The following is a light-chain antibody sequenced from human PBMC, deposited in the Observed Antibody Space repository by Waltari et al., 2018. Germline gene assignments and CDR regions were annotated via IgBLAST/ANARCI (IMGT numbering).Light chain of an antibody. Sequence: QSALTQPRSVSGSPGQSVTISCTGTSSDVGGYNYVSWYQQHPGKAPHLMIYDVSKRPSGVPVRFSGSKSGNTASLTISGLQAEDEADYYCCSYAGSYTLVFGGGTKLTVL. CDR3: CSYAGSYTLV. CDR2: DVS. CDR1: SSDVGGYNY. J-gene: IGLJ2*01. V-gene: IGLV2-11*01.